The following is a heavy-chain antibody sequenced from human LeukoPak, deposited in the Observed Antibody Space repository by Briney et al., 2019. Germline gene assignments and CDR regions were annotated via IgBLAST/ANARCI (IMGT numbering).Heavy chain of an antibody. CDR2: ISYDGSNK. J-gene: IGHJ4*02. D-gene: IGHD6-19*01. CDR3: ARDLSIAVAGTDLDY. Sequence: GGSLRLSRAASGFTFSSYAMHWVRQAPGKGLEWVAVISYDGSNKYYADSVKGRFTISRDNSRNTLYLQMNSLRAEDTAVYYCARDLSIAVAGTDLDYWGQGTLVTVSS. CDR1: GFTFSSYA. V-gene: IGHV3-30*04.